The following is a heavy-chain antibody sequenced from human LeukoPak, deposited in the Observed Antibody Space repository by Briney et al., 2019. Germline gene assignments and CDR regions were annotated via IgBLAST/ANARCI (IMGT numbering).Heavy chain of an antibody. Sequence: GGSLRLSCAASGFTFSSYSMNWVRQAPGKGLEWVSSISSSSSYIYYADSVKGRFTISRDNAKNSLYLQMNSLRAEDTAVYYCASYILTGYPYFGYWGQGTLVTVSS. CDR2: ISSSSSYI. V-gene: IGHV3-21*01. CDR1: GFTFSSYS. D-gene: IGHD3-9*01. CDR3: ASYILTGYPYFGY. J-gene: IGHJ4*02.